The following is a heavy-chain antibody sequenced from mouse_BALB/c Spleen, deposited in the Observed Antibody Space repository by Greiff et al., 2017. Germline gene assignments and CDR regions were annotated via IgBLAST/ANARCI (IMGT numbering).Heavy chain of an antibody. CDR3: ARGGLRIYYYAMDY. CDR1: GFNIKDTY. D-gene: IGHD3-1*01. V-gene: IGHV14-3*02. CDR2: IDPANGNT. Sequence: VQLQQSGAELVKPGASVKLSCTASGFNIKDTYMHWVKQRPEQGLEWIGRIDPANGNTKYDPKFQGKATITADTSSNTAYLQLSSLTSEDTAVYYCARGGLRIYYYAMDYWGQGTSVTVSS. J-gene: IGHJ4*01.